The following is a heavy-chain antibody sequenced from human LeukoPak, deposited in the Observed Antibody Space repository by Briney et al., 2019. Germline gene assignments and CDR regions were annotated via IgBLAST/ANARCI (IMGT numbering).Heavy chain of an antibody. CDR3: ARASNSGYYYFDY. CDR1: GYSITTSFY. J-gene: IGHJ4*02. Sequence: PSETLSLTCAVSGYSITTSFYWGWIRQPPGKGLEWIGIIHHSGYTYYNPSLKSRVTMSLNTSKNQFPLHLSSVTAADTALYYCARASNSGYYYFDYWGQGTLVTVSS. CDR2: IHHSGYT. D-gene: IGHD3-22*01. V-gene: IGHV4-38-2*01.